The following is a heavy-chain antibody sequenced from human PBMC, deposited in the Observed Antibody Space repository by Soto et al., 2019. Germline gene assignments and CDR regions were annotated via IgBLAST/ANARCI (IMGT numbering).Heavy chain of an antibody. V-gene: IGHV1-2*02. CDR2: INAHSGGT. J-gene: IGHJ5*02. CDR3: AKDLTRQLAYWLDP. D-gene: IGHD6-6*01. Sequence: GASVKVSCKASGFSFTGYYIHWLRQAPGQGLEWMGWINAHSGGTEYAQKFPGRVTLTRDTSISTAYMTLSSLRSDDTAIYYCAKDLTRQLAYWLDPWGQGTQVTVSS. CDR1: GFSFTGYY.